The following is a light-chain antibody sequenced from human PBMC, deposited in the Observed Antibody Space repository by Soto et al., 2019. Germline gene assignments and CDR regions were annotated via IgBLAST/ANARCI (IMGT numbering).Light chain of an antibody. Sequence: QSVLTQPPSVSVAPGQKVTISCSGSSSNIGNNDVSWYQQLPGTAPKLLIYDNNKRPSGIPDRFTGSKSGTSATLGITGLQTGDEAEYYCGTWDSSLSAGYVFGTGTKVTVL. CDR2: DNN. CDR1: SSNIGNND. J-gene: IGLJ1*01. CDR3: GTWDSSLSAGYV. V-gene: IGLV1-51*01.